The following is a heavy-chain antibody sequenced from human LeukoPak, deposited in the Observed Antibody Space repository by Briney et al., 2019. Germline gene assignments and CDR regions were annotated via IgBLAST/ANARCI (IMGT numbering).Heavy chain of an antibody. CDR1: GGTFSSYT. J-gene: IGHJ5*02. V-gene: IGHV1-69*02. D-gene: IGHD6-13*01. CDR3: ASGPGIAAAANWFDP. CDR2: IIPILGIA. Sequence: SVKVSCKVSGGTFSSYTISWVRQAPGQGLEWMGRIIPILGIANYAQKFQGRVTITADKSTSTAYMELSSLRSEDTAVYYCASGPGIAAAANWFDPWGQGTLVTVFS.